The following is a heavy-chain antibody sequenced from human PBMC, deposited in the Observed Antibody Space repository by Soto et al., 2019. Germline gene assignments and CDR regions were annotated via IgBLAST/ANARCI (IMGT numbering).Heavy chain of an antibody. Sequence: GGSLRLSCAASGFTFSSYSMNWVRQAPGKGLEWVSSISSSSSYIYYADSVKGRFTISRDNAKNSLYLQMNSLRAEDTAVYYCARDDTSTRYFDCWGQGTLVTVSS. J-gene: IGHJ4*02. CDR3: ARDDTSTRYFDC. CDR2: ISSSSSYI. CDR1: GFTFSSYS. V-gene: IGHV3-21*01. D-gene: IGHD3-9*01.